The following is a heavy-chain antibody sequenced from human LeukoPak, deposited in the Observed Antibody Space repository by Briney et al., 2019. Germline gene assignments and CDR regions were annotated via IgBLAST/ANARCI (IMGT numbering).Heavy chain of an antibody. CDR3: ARRYYYDSSGYYYYFDY. CDR1: GGSISSTSYY. D-gene: IGHD3-22*01. Sequence: SGTLSLTCTVAGGSISSTSYYWGWIRQPPGKGLEWIGSIYYSGSTSYNPSLKSRVSISVDTSKNQFSLKLSSVTAADTAVYYCARRYYYDSSGYYYYFDYWGQGTLVTVSS. J-gene: IGHJ4*02. CDR2: IYYSGST. V-gene: IGHV4-39*01.